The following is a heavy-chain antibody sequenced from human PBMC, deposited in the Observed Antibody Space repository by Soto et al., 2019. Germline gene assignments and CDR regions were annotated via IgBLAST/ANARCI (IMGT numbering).Heavy chain of an antibody. CDR2: ISSSSSGR. J-gene: IGHJ4*02. Sequence: EVQLVESGGGLVEPGGSLRLSCAASGFTFSDYSMNWVRQTPGKGLEWVSSISSSSSGRYHADSVMGRFTISRDNAKNSLYLQMNSLRAEDTAVYYCARKDLRYGSLDYWGQGTLVTVSS. CDR3: ARKDLRYGSLDY. CDR1: GFTFSDYS. D-gene: IGHD5-18*01. V-gene: IGHV3-21*01.